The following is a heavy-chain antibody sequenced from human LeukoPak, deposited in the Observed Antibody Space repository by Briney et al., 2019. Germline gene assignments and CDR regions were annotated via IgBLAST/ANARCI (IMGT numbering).Heavy chain of an antibody. V-gene: IGHV4-4*07. D-gene: IGHD3-22*01. CDR2: IYTSGRT. CDR1: GGSISSYY. J-gene: IGHJ4*02. Sequence: SQTLSLTCTVSGGSISSYYWSWIRQPAGKGLEWIGRIYTSGRTNYNPSLKSRVTMSVDTSKNQFSLKLSSVTAADTAVYYCARAVGSSGYTPYYFDYWGQGTLVTVSS. CDR3: ARAVGSSGYTPYYFDY.